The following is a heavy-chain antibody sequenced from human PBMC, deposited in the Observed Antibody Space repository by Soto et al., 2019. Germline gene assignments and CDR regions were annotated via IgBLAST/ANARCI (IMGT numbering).Heavy chain of an antibody. Sequence: SETLSLTCTVSGGSISSCYWSWIRQPPGNGLDWFGFFFYCGSTNYTPSLKSRVTISLDTSKNLFSLKLSSVTSADPAVYYCAISYGNAWYTYWGQGTQVTVSS. CDR2: FFYCGST. CDR1: GGSISSCY. J-gene: IGHJ4*02. V-gene: IGHV4-59*01. D-gene: IGHD6-13*01. CDR3: AISYGNAWYTY.